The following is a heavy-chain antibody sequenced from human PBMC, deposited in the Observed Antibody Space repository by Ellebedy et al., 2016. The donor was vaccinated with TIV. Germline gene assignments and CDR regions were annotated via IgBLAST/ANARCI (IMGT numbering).Heavy chain of an antibody. J-gene: IGHJ5*02. CDR1: GGSISSYY. CDR2: IYYSGST. V-gene: IGHV4-39*01. D-gene: IGHD3-16*01. Sequence: MPSETLSLTCIVSGGSISSYYWGWIRQPPGKGLEWIGNIYYSGSTYYNPSLKSRVTISVDTSKNQFSLKLSSVTAADTAVYYCARRGGHNWFDPWGQGTLVTVSS. CDR3: ARRGGHNWFDP.